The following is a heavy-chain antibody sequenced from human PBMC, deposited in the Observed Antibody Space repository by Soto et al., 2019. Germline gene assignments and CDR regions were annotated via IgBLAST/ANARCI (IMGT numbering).Heavy chain of an antibody. Sequence: QVQLVQSGAEVKKPGSSVKVSCKASGGTFSSYAISWVRQAPGQGLEWMGGIIPIFGTANYAQKFQGRVTITADESTCTASMELRSLRSEDTAVYYCARHVPAAGYYYGMDVWGQGTTVTVSS. CDR2: IIPIFGTA. V-gene: IGHV1-69*12. J-gene: IGHJ6*02. CDR1: GGTFSSYA. CDR3: ARHVPAAGYYYGMDV. D-gene: IGHD2-2*01.